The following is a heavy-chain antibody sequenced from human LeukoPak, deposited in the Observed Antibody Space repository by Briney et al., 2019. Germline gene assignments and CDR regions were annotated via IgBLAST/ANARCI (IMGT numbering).Heavy chain of an antibody. V-gene: IGHV1-2*02. CDR3: ARDLRATMITFDP. J-gene: IGHJ5*02. Sequence: ASVKVSCKASGYTFTGYYMHWVRQAPGQGLEWMGWINSNSGGTNYAQKFQGRVTMTRDTSISTAYMELSRLRSDDTAVYYCARDLRATMITFDPWGQGTLVTVSS. CDR1: GYTFTGYY. D-gene: IGHD1-26*01. CDR2: INSNSGGT.